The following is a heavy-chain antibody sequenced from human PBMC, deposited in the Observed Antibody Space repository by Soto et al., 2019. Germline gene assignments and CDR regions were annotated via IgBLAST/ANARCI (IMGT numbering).Heavy chain of an antibody. V-gene: IGHV3-30-3*01. CDR2: ISYDGSNK. CDR3: ARDGLIVVVPAATAGGWFDP. J-gene: IGHJ5*02. CDR1: GFTFSSYA. D-gene: IGHD2-2*01. Sequence: VQLVESGGGVVQPGRSLRLSCAASGFTFSSYAMHWVRQAPGKGLEWVAVISYDGSNKYYADSVKGRFTISRDNSKNTLYLQMNSLRAEDTAVYYCARDGLIVVVPAATAGGWFDPWGQGTLVTVSS.